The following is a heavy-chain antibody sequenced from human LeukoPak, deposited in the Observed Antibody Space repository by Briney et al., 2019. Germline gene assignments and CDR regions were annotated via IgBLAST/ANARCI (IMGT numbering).Heavy chain of an antibody. J-gene: IGHJ3*02. CDR1: GYTFTSYY. V-gene: IGHV1-46*01. CDR2: INPSGGST. CDR3: ARDPGRFGYSYGHRAFDI. D-gene: IGHD5-18*01. Sequence: ASVKVSCKASGYTFTSYYMHWVRQAPGQGLEWMGIINPSGGSTSYAQKFQGRVTMTRDTSTSTVYMERSSLRSEDTAVYYCARDPGRFGYSYGHRAFDIWGQGTMVTVSS.